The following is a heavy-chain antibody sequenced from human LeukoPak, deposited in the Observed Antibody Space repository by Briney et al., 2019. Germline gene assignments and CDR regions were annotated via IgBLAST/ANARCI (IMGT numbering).Heavy chain of an antibody. Sequence: GGSLRLSCAASGFTFSSYSMNWVRQAPGKGLEWVSYISSSSSNIYYADSVKGRFTISRDNAKNSLYLQMNSLRAEDTAVYYCARGYYDYVWGSYRDDAFDYWGQGTLVTVSS. D-gene: IGHD3-16*02. CDR3: ARGYYDYVWGSYRDDAFDY. J-gene: IGHJ4*02. V-gene: IGHV3-48*04. CDR2: ISSSSSNI. CDR1: GFTFSSYS.